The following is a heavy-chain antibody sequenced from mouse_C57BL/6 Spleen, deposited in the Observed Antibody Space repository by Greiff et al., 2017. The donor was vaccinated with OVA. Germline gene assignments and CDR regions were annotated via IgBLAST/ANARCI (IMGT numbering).Heavy chain of an antibody. CDR3: TGIYDCYYGYFDV. CDR2: IDPETGGT. CDR1: GYTFTDYE. Sequence: QVQLQQSGAELVRPGASVTLSCKASGYTFTDYEMHWVKQTPVHGLEWIGAIDPETGGTAYNQKFKGKAILTADKSSSTAYMELRSLTSEDSAVYYCTGIYDCYYGYFDVWGTGTTVTVSS. J-gene: IGHJ1*03. D-gene: IGHD2-3*01. V-gene: IGHV1-15*01.